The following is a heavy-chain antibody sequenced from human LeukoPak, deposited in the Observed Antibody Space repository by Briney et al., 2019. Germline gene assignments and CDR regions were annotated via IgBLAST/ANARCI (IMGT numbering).Heavy chain of an antibody. CDR2: INHSGST. D-gene: IGHD3-22*01. V-gene: IGHV4-34*01. CDR3: ARAYDSSGYCDY. Sequence: SETLSLTCAVYGGSFSGYYWSWIRQPPGKGLERIGEINHSGSTNYNPSLKSRVTISVDTSKNQFSLKLSSVTAADTAVYYCARAYDSSGYCDYWGQGTLVTVSS. CDR1: GGSFSGYY. J-gene: IGHJ4*02.